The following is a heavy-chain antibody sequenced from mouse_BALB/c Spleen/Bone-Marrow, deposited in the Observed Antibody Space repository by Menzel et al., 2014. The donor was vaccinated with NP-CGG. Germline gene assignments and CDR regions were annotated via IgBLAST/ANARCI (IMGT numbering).Heavy chain of an antibody. J-gene: IGHJ1*01. CDR1: GFKIKDTY. D-gene: IGHD2-2*01. V-gene: IGHV14-3*02. Sequence: VQLKDSGAELVKPGASVKLSCTASGFKIKDTYIHWVMQRPEQGLAWIGRIDPASGDTKFDPKFQGKATITADTSSNTAYLQVTSLTSEDTAVYYCARVNPWYFDVWGAGTTVTASS. CDR3: ARVNPWYFDV. CDR2: IDPASGDT.